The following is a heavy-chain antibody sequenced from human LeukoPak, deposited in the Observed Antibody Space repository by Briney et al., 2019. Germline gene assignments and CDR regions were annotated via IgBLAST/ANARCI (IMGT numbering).Heavy chain of an antibody. Sequence: GGSLRLSCAASGFTFSAYAMHWVRQAPGKGLEWVSAISGSGGSTYYADSVKGRFTISRDNAKNSLYLQMNSLRAEDTAVYYCARVDTAMVVDYWGQGTLVTVSS. D-gene: IGHD5-18*01. J-gene: IGHJ4*02. CDR2: ISGSGGST. V-gene: IGHV3-23*01. CDR3: ARVDTAMVVDY. CDR1: GFTFSAYA.